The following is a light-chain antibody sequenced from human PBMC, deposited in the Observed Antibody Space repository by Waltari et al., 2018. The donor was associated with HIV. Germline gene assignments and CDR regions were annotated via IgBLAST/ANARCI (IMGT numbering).Light chain of an antibody. Sequence: SYVLTLPPSVSVAPGLTGRITCGGDNIGSKSVDWYQQKPGQAPVLVVYDDSDRPSGIPERFSGSNSGNTTTLTISRVEAGDEADYYCQVWDSSSDHWVFGGGTKLTVL. CDR1: NIGSKS. J-gene: IGLJ3*02. CDR2: DDS. V-gene: IGLV3-21*02. CDR3: QVWDSSSDHWV.